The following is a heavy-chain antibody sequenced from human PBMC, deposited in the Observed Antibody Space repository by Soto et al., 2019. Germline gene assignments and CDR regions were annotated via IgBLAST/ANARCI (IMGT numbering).Heavy chain of an antibody. CDR3: ARILRYSSSSGTDYYYGMDV. CDR1: GYSISSGYY. D-gene: IGHD6-6*01. CDR2: IYHSGST. V-gene: IGHV4-38-2*01. Sequence: SDTLSLTCAVSGYSISSGYYWGWIRQPPGKGLEWIGSIYHSGSTYYNPSLKSRVTISVDTSKNQFSLKLSSVTAADTAVYYCARILRYSSSSGTDYYYGMDVWGQGTTVTV. J-gene: IGHJ6*02.